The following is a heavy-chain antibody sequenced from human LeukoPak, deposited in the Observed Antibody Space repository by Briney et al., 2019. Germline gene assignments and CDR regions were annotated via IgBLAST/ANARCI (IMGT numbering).Heavy chain of an antibody. CDR3: ARTHERVVDIGSLGY. CDR2: INPSGGST. V-gene: IGHV1-46*01. CDR1: GYTFTSYY. J-gene: IGHJ4*02. Sequence: ASVKVSCKASGYTFTSYYMHWVRQAPGQGLEWMGIINPSGGSTSYAQKFQGRVTMTRDTSPSTVYMELSSLRSEDTAVYYCARTHERVVDIGSLGYWGQGTLVTVSS. D-gene: IGHD3-3*01.